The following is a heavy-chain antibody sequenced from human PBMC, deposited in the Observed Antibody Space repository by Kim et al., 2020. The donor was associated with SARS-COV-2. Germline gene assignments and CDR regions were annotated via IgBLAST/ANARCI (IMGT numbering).Heavy chain of an antibody. CDR3: ARDRGSSWPLEYP. V-gene: IGHV3-11*04. J-gene: IGHJ5*02. D-gene: IGHD6-13*01. Sequence: YAYSVKGRFTSSRDNAKTSLYLQMNSLRAEDTAVYYRARDRGSSWPLEYPWGQGTLVTVSS.